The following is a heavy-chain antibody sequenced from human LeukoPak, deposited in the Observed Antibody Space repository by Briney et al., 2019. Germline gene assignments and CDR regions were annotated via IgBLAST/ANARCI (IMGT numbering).Heavy chain of an antibody. CDR1: GVSISSSNW. CDR2: IFHSGST. CDR3: ARVRLDGYVKEFYFDS. J-gene: IGHJ4*02. V-gene: IGHV4-4*02. D-gene: IGHD2-2*03. Sequence: PSGTLSLTCAVSGVSISSSNWWSWVRQSPGKGLEWIGEIFHSGSTNYNPSLKSRVLISVDKAENQFSLTLTSVTAADTARYFCARVRLDGYVKEFYFDSWGQGTLVTVSS.